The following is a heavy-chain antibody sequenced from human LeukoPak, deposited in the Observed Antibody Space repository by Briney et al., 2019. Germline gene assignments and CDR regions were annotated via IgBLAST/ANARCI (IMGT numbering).Heavy chain of an antibody. CDR2: INPNSGGT. V-gene: IGHV1-2*02. J-gene: IGHJ5*02. Sequence: ASVKVSCKASGYTFTCYYMHWVRQAPGQGLEWMGWINPNSGGTNYAQKFQGRVTMTRDTSISTAYMELSRLRSDDTAVYYCARSLLWFGELSPPGWFDPWGQGTLVTVSS. D-gene: IGHD3-10*01. CDR3: ARSLLWFGELSPPGWFDP. CDR1: GYTFTCYY.